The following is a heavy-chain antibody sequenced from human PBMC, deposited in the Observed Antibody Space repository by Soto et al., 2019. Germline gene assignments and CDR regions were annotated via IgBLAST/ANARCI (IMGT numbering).Heavy chain of an antibody. D-gene: IGHD1-26*01. CDR1: GFTFDDYA. J-gene: IGHJ4*02. CDR3: VKDTYILVGATHLDS. CDR2: ISWNSDMI. V-gene: IGHV3-9*01. Sequence: PGGSLRLSCAASGFTFDDYAMHWVRQGPGKGLEWVSGISWNSDMITYADSVKGRFTVSRDNAKNSLDLEINSLRVEDTALYYCVKDTYILVGATHLDSWGQGTLVTVSS.